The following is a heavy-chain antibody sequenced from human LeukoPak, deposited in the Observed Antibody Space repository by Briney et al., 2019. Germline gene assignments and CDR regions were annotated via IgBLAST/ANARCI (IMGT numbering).Heavy chain of an antibody. V-gene: IGHV4-30-2*01. CDR1: GGSISSGGYY. D-gene: IGHD1-26*01. CDR3: ARAVGASDY. Sequence: SETLSLTCTVSGGSISSGGYYWSWIRQPPGKGLEWIGYIYHSGSTYYNPSLKSRVTISVDRSKNQFSLKLSSVTAADTAVYYCARAVGASDYWGQGTLVTVSS. CDR2: IYHSGST. J-gene: IGHJ4*02.